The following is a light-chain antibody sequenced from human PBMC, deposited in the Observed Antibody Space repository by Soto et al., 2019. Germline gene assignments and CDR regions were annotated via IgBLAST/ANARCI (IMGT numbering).Light chain of an antibody. Sequence: QSALTQPASVSGSPGQSITISCTATTSDVGGFDSVSWYQQHPGTSPRVFIYEVSNRRSGVSYRFSGSKSANTASLTISGLQADDEAAYYCSSYTTSNNWLFGGGTKLTVL. J-gene: IGLJ3*02. V-gene: IGLV2-14*01. CDR3: SSYTTSNNWL. CDR1: TSDVGGFDS. CDR2: EVS.